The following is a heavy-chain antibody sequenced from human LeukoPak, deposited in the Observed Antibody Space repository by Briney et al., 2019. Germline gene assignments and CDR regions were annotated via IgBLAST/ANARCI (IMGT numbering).Heavy chain of an antibody. D-gene: IGHD2-21*01. CDR2: LSGGGGST. Sequence: PGGSLRLSCAASGFTFGSYAMSWVGQAPGKGLEGGSALSGGGGSTYYSDSVEGRFLISRDNSKSTLFLQMNSLRAEDTAVYYCAKESVAWVKNLDFGFWGRGTLVTVSS. V-gene: IGHV3-23*01. J-gene: IGHJ4*02. CDR3: AKESVAWVKNLDFGF. CDR1: GFTFGSYA.